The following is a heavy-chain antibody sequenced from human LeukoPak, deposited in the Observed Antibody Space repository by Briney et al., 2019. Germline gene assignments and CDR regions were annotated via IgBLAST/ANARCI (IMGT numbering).Heavy chain of an antibody. CDR2: INSDGSNT. Sequence: HAGGSLRLSCAASGFTFSSYWMHWVRQAPGKGLVWVSRINSDGSNTIYADSVKGRFTFSRDSAKNTLYLQMNSLRAEDTAVYYCARGGSGWSSYFDYWGQGTLVTVSS. J-gene: IGHJ4*02. D-gene: IGHD6-19*01. CDR3: ARGGSGWSSYFDY. V-gene: IGHV3-74*01. CDR1: GFTFSSYW.